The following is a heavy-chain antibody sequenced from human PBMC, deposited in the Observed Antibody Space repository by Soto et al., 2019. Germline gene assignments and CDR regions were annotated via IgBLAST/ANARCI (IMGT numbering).Heavy chain of an antibody. J-gene: IGHJ4*02. CDR3: ARLVYSSSPEGDY. D-gene: IGHD6-6*01. Sequence: GESLKLSCKASVFSFTNYWISWVRQMPGKGLEWMGRIDPSDSYTNYSPSFQGHVTISADKSISTAYLQWSSLKASDTAMYYCARLVYSSSPEGDYWGQGTLVTVSS. CDR2: IDPSDSYT. CDR1: VFSFTNYW. V-gene: IGHV5-10-1*01.